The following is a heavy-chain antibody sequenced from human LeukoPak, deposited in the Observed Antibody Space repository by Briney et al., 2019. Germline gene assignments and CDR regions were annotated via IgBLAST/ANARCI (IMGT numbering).Heavy chain of an antibody. D-gene: IGHD3-16*02. J-gene: IGHJ3*02. CDR1: GYTFTSYA. V-gene: IGHV1-3*01. Sequence: ASVKVSCKASGYTFTSYAMHWVRQAPGQRLEWMGWINAGNGNTKYSQKFQGRVTITRDTSASTAYMELSSLRSEDTAVYYCARNRAYYDYVWGSYRDAFDIWGQGTMVTVSS. CDR2: INAGNGNT. CDR3: ARNRAYYDYVWGSYRDAFDI.